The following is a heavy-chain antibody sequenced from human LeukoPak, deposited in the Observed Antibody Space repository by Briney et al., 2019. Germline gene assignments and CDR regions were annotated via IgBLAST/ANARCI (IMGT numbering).Heavy chain of an antibody. J-gene: IGHJ4*02. CDR2: TYYRSKLYS. D-gene: IGHD1-26*01. CDR3: ARGQTYSGRIFDY. Sequence: SQTLSLTCALSGDIFSSSTAAWHWIRQSPSRGLEWLERTYYRSKLYSDFEGYVKNPITIDPDTSKNQFSLQLNSVPPDDTAVYFCARGQTYSGRIFDYWGQGTLVTVSS. CDR1: GDIFSSSTAA. V-gene: IGHV6-1*01.